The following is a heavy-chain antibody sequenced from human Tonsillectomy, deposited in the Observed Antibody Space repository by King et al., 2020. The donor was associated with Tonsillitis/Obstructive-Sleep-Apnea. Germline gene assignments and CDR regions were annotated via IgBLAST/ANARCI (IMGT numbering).Heavy chain of an antibody. D-gene: IGHD2-2*01. J-gene: IGHJ4*02. V-gene: IGHV3-23*04. CDR3: AKWHQPPDIVVVPAGGFDY. CDR2: ISGSGGST. Sequence: VQLVESGGGLVQPGGSLRLSCAASGFTFSSYAMSWVRQAPGKGLEWVSAISGSGGSTYYADSVKGRFTISRDNSKNTLYLQMNSLRAEDTAVYYCAKWHQPPDIVVVPAGGFDYWGQGTLVTVSS. CDR1: GFTFSSYA.